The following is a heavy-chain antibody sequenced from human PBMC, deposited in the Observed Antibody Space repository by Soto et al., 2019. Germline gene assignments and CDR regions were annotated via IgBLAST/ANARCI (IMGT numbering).Heavy chain of an antibody. J-gene: IGHJ6*02. CDR1: GYTFTTYS. D-gene: IGHD2-2*01. V-gene: IGHV1-3*01. CDR2: IHAGNGNT. CDR3: ARAACSSTSCYNYYAYGMDV. Sequence: QVQLVQSGPEMKKPGASVKLSCKASGYTFTTYSMHWVRQAPGQRLEWMGWIHAGNGNTEHSQKFQGRVTITRDTSASTAYLELGSLRSEDTAVYYCARAACSSTSCYNYYAYGMDVWGQRTAVTVS.